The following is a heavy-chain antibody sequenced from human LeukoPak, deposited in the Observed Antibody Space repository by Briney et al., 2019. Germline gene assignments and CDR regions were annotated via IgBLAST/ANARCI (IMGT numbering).Heavy chain of an antibody. J-gene: IGHJ4*02. V-gene: IGHV3-30*02. CDR1: TFTLGTYG. CDR3: AKDPSGNYGAWRD. CDR2: TRTDGRKE. D-gene: IGHD4-11*01. Sequence: GGSRTLAWATATFTLGTYGIDWVRQAPGKGMEWEALTRTDGRKEMYTNSVKGRFTLSTDKFKNTVYLQMTSLRVEDTAVYYCAKDPSGNYGAWRDWGQGTLVTISS.